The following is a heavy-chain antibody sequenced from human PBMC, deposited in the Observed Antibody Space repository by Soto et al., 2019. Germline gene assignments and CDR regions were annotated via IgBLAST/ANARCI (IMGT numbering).Heavy chain of an antibody. D-gene: IGHD2-15*01. CDR1: GFPFSSYA. J-gene: IGHJ3*02. CDR2: ISGSGGST. V-gene: IGHV3-23*01. Sequence: GGSLRLSCAASGFPFSSYAMSWVRQAPGKGLEWVSAISGSGGSTYYADSVKGRFTISRDNSKNTLYLQMNSLRAEDTAVYYCAKDDIVVVVAATAFDIWGQGTMVTVSS. CDR3: AKDDIVVVVAATAFDI.